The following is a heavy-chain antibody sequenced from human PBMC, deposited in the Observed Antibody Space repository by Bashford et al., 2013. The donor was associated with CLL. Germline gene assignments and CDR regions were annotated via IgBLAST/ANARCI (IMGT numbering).Heavy chain of an antibody. J-gene: IGHJ4*02. D-gene: IGHD6-13*01. CDR2: IFSNDEK. CDR1: GFSLSNARMG. V-gene: IGHV2-26*01. CDR3: ARIEGRSSSWTVDY. Sequence: SGPTLVKPTETLTLTCTVSGFSLSNARMGVSWIRQPPGKALEWLAHIFSNDEKSYSTSLKSRLTISKDTSKSQVVLTMTNMDPVDTATYYCARIEGRSSSWTVDYWGQGTLVTVSS.